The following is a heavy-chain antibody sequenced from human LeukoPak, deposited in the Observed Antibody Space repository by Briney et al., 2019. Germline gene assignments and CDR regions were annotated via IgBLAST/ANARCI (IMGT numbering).Heavy chain of an antibody. V-gene: IGHV3-53*01. CDR1: GFTVSSNY. CDR2: IYSGGST. Sequence: PGGSLRLSCAASGFTVSSNYMSWVRQAPGKGLEWVSVIYSGGSTYYADSVKGRFTISRDNSKNTLYLQMNSLRAEDTAVYYCARDHRNGDPGDCYYYGMDVWGQGTTVTVSS. CDR3: ARDHRNGDPGDCYYYGMDV. J-gene: IGHJ6*02. D-gene: IGHD4-17*01.